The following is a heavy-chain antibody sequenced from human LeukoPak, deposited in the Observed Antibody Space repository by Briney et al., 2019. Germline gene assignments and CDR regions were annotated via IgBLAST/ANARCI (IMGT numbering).Heavy chain of an antibody. CDR1: GHTFTSYY. D-gene: IGHD2-21*01. CDR2: INPIGGST. J-gene: IGHJ4*02. Sequence: ASVKVSCKASGHTFTSYYMHWVRQAPGQGLEWMGIINPIGGSTSFAQKFQDRITLTSDTSTSTVYMELRSLRSEDTAIYFCARATVVMYYFNYWGQGTLVTVSS. V-gene: IGHV1-46*01. CDR3: ARATVVMYYFNY.